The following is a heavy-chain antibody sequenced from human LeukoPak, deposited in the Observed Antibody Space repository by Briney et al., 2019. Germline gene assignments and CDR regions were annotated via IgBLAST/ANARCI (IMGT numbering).Heavy chain of an antibody. CDR2: IYYSGST. Sequence: WIRQPPGKGLEWIGSIYYSGSTYYNPSLKSRVTISVDTSKNQFSLKLSSVTAADTAVYYCARRGLYGDYTGSPIDYWGQGTLVTVSS. V-gene: IGHV4-39*01. D-gene: IGHD4-17*01. J-gene: IGHJ4*02. CDR3: ARRGLYGDYTGSPIDY.